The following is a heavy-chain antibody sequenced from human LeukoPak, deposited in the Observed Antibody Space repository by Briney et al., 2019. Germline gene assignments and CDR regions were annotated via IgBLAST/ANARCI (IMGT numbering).Heavy chain of an antibody. D-gene: IGHD3-22*01. CDR2: INPSGGST. V-gene: IGHV1-46*01. CDR1: GYTFTSYY. CDR3: ARRADYYDSSGYLDY. J-gene: IGHJ4*02. Sequence: ASVKVSCKASGYTFTSYYMHWVRQAPGQGLEWMGIINPSGGSTSYAQKFQGRVTMTRDTSTSTVYMELSSLRAEDTAVYYCARRADYYDSSGYLDYWGQGTLVTVSS.